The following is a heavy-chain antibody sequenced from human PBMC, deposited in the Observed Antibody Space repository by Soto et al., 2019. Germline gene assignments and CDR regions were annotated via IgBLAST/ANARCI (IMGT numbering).Heavy chain of an antibody. D-gene: IGHD1-7*01. J-gene: IGHJ2*01. CDR3: ARHLLRVEGYNWNYEAWYFDL. V-gene: IGHV4-39*01. Sequence: SETLSLTCTVSGGSISIGGYYWGWIRHHPGKGLEWIGYIYYSGSTYYNPSLKSRVTISVDTSKNQFSLKLSSVTAADTAVYYCARHLLRVEGYNWNYEAWYFDLWGRGTLVTVSS. CDR1: GGSISIGGYY. CDR2: IYYSGST.